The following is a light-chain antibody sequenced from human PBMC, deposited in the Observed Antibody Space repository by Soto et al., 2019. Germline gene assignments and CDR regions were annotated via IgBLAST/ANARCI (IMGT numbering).Light chain of an antibody. J-gene: IGKJ2*01. CDR1: QSVSSSY. CDR3: QQYGNSRYT. V-gene: IGKV3-20*01. Sequence: EIVLTQSPGTLSLSPGERATLSCRASQSVSSSYLAWYQQKPGQAPRLLIYGASRRATGIPDRFSGSGSGTDFTLTISRLEPEDFAVYYCQQYGNSRYTFGQGTKLEIK. CDR2: GAS.